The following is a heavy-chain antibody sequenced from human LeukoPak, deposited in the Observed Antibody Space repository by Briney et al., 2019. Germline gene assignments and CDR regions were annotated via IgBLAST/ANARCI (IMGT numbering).Heavy chain of an antibody. D-gene: IGHD6-13*01. Sequence: SVKVSCKASEGTFSSYAISWVRQAPGQGLEWMGGIIPIFGTANYAQKFQGRVTITTDESTSTAYMELSSLRSEDTAVYYCARAPHRDSSSWYYFDYWGQGTLVTVSS. V-gene: IGHV1-69*05. CDR2: IIPIFGTA. CDR1: EGTFSSYA. J-gene: IGHJ4*02. CDR3: ARAPHRDSSSWYYFDY.